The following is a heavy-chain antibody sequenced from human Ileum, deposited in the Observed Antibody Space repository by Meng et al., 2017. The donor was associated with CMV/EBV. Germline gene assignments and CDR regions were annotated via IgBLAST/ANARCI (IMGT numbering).Heavy chain of an antibody. CDR1: GFTFSSYW. D-gene: IGHD4-11*01. CDR2: IKQDGSEN. Sequence: GESLKISCAASGFTFSSYWMSWVRQAPGKGLEWVANIKQDGSENYYVDSVKGRFTISRDNAKNSLYLQMNSLRAEDTAMYYCARNGFYSNYEEGEDYGMDVWGQGTTVTVSS. CDR3: ARNGFYSNYEEGEDYGMDV. J-gene: IGHJ6*02. V-gene: IGHV3-7*01.